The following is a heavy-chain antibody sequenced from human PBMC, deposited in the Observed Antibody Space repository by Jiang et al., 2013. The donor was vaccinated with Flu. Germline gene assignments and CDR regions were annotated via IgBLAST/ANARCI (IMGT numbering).Heavy chain of an antibody. D-gene: IGHD3-10*01. Sequence: QSGSELKKPGASVKVSCKASGYTFTSYAMNWVRQAPGQGLEWMGWINTNTGNPTYAQGFTGRFVFSLDTSVSTAYLQISSLKAEDTAVYYCARDLGTIYYGSGSYYMIPERFDPWGQGTLVTVSS. CDR2: INTNTGNP. J-gene: IGHJ5*02. CDR1: GYTFTSYA. V-gene: IGHV7-4-1*02. CDR3: ARDLGTIYYGSGSYYMIPERFDP.